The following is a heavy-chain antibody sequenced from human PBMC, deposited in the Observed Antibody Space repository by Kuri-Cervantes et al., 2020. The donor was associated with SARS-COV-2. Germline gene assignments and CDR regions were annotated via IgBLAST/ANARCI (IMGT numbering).Heavy chain of an antibody. J-gene: IGHJ6*02. CDR2: MNPNSGNT. Sequence: ASVKVSCKASGYTFTSYDINWVRQATGQGLEWMGWMNPNSGNTGFAQKLQGRVTMTTDTSTSTAYMELRSLRSDDTAVYYCARDRESYNPGDYYGMDVWDQGTTVTVSS. CDR3: ARDRESYNPGDYYGMDV. D-gene: IGHD1-1*01. V-gene: IGHV1-8*01. CDR1: GYTFTSYD.